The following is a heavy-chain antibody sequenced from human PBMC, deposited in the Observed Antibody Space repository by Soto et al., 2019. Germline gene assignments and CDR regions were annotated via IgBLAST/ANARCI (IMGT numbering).Heavy chain of an antibody. CDR2: IYPGDSDT. CDR3: ARLWPPMIVGGTGAFDI. J-gene: IGHJ3*02. CDR1: GYSFTSYW. D-gene: IGHD3-22*01. V-gene: IGHV5-51*01. Sequence: GESLKISCKGAGYSFTSYWIGWVRQMPGKGLEWMGIIYPGDSDTRYSPSFQGQVTISADKSISTAYLQWSSLKASDTAMYYCARLWPPMIVGGTGAFDIWGQGTMVTLSS.